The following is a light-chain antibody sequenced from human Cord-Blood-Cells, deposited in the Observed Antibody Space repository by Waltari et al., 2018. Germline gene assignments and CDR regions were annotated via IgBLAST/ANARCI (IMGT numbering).Light chain of an antibody. J-gene: IGKJ4*01. V-gene: IGKV3-15*01. CDR1: QSVSSN. CDR3: QQYNNWPPLT. CDR2: GAA. Sequence: EIVMTQSPATLTVSPGERATVSCRARQSVSSNLAWYQQKPGQAPRILIYGAATRATGIPTRFSVSGSGTEFTLTISSLQSEDFAVYYCQQYNNWPPLTFGGGTKVEIK.